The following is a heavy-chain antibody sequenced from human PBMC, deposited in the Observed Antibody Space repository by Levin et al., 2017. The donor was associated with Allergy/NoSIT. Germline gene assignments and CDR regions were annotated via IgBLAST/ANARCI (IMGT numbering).Heavy chain of an antibody. CDR1: GGSISSGYYY. Sequence: SETLSLTCTVSGGSISSGYYYWGWIRQPPGKGLEWIGSIYYSGSTYYNPSLKSRVTISVDTSNNQFSLRLSSVTAADTAVYYCASQRRDYDTTGYYYYYYMDGWGKGATVTVSS. D-gene: IGHD5-12*01. CDR3: ASQRRDYDTTGYYYYYYMDG. V-gene: IGHV4-39*01. J-gene: IGHJ6*03. CDR2: IYYSGST.